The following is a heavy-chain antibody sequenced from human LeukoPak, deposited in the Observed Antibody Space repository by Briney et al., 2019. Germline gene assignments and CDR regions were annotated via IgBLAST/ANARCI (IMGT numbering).Heavy chain of an antibody. CDR1: GFTFSSYW. CDR3: ARDGIPVVAATRNWFDP. J-gene: IGHJ5*02. D-gene: IGHD2-15*01. CDR2: IKQDGSEK. Sequence: VGSLRLSCAASGFTFSSYWMSWVRQAPGKGLEWVANIKQDGSEKYYVDSVKGRFTISRDNAKNSLYLQMNSLRAEDTAVYYCARDGIPVVAATRNWFDPWGQGTLVTVSS. V-gene: IGHV3-7*01.